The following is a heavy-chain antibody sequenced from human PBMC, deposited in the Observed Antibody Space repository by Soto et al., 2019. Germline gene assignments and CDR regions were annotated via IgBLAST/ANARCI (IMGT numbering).Heavy chain of an antibody. V-gene: IGHV4-30-4*01. CDR3: ARAMDTAMVYFDY. CDR2: IYYSGST. D-gene: IGHD5-18*01. CDR1: GGSISSGDYY. J-gene: IGHJ4*02. Sequence: PSETLSLTCTVSGGSISSGDYYWSWIRQPPGKGLEWIGYIYYSGSTYHNPSLKSRVTISVDTSKNQFSLKLSSVTAADTAVYYCARAMDTAMVYFDYWGQGTLVTVSS.